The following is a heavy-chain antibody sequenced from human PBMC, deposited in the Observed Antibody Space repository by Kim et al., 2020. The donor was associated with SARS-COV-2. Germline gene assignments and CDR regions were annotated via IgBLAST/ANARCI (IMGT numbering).Heavy chain of an antibody. V-gene: IGHV4-31*02. Sequence: SLKSRVTISVDTSKNQFSLKLSSVTAADTAVYYCARTASHYRPRGYNWFDPWGQGTLVTVSS. CDR3: ARTASHYRPRGYNWFDP. J-gene: IGHJ5*02. D-gene: IGHD4-4*01.